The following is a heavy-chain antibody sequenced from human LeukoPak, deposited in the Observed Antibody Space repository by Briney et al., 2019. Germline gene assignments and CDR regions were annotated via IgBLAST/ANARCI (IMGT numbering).Heavy chain of an antibody. D-gene: IGHD2-15*01. J-gene: IGHJ3*02. Sequence: GGSLRLSCAASGFTFSSYEMNWVRQAPGKRLEWVSYISSSGSTIYYADSVKGRFTISRDNAKDSLYLQMNSLRAEDTAVYYCARGTLTASDIWGQGTLVTVSS. V-gene: IGHV3-48*03. CDR3: ARGTLTASDI. CDR2: ISSSGSTI. CDR1: GFTFSSYE.